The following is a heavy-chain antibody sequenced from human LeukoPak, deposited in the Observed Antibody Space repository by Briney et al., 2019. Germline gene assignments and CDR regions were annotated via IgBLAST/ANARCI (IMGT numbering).Heavy chain of an antibody. J-gene: IGHJ6*02. CDR1: GFIFSDYY. CDR2: ISRSDTTV. V-gene: IGHV3-11*01. Sequence: GGYLRLSCAASGFIFSDYYMSWIRQAPGKGLEWVSYISRSDTTVYYADSVKGRFTVSGDDAKSSLYLQMNSLRAEDSAVYYCARGPNHYDYYDLDVWGQGTTVIVSS. CDR3: ARGPNHYDYYDLDV.